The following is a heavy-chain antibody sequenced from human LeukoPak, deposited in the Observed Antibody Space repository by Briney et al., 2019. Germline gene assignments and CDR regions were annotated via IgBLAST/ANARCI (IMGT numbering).Heavy chain of an antibody. Sequence: GGSLRLSCEASGFTFSDYSMNWVRQAPGEGLEWLSYITSTSDTIYYADSVKGRFTSFRDNAKNSVYLQMNSLRAEDTAVYYCARSSGYPFFDYWGQGTLVTVSS. V-gene: IGHV3-48*01. CDR1: GFTFSDYS. CDR2: ITSTSDTI. CDR3: ARSSGYPFFDY. J-gene: IGHJ4*02. D-gene: IGHD3-22*01.